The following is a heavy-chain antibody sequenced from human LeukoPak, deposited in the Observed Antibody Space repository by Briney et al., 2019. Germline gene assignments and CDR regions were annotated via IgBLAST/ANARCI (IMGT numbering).Heavy chain of an antibody. CDR3: TGYNWFDX. CDR1: GFTFGDYA. CDR2: IRSKAYGGTT. V-gene: IGHV3-49*04. Sequence: GGSLRLSCTASGFTFGDYAMNWVRQAPGKGLEWVGFIRSKAYGGTTEYAASVKGRFTVSRDDSKSIAYLQMNSLKTEDTAVYYCTGYNWFDXWGRGXLVTVS. J-gene: IGHJ5*02.